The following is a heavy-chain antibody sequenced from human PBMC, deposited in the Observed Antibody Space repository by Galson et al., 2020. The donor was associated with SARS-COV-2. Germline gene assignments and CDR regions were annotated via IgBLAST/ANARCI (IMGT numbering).Heavy chain of an antibody. Sequence: ASVKVSCKVSGYTLTELSMHWVRQAPGKGLEWMGWINAGNGNTKYSQKFQGRVTITRDTSASTAYMELSSLRSEDTAVYYCARWNDRLYYYYGMDVWGQGTTVTVSS. CDR1: GYTLTELS. D-gene: IGHD1-1*01. CDR2: INAGNGNT. CDR3: ARWNDRLYYYYGMDV. V-gene: IGHV1-3*01. J-gene: IGHJ6*02.